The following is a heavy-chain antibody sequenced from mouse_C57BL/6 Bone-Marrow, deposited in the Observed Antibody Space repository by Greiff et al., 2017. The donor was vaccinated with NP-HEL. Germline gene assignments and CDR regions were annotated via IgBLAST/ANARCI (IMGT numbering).Heavy chain of an antibody. J-gene: IGHJ2*01. D-gene: IGHD1-1*01. V-gene: IGHV1-64*01. CDR2: IHPNSGST. CDR1: GYTFTSYW. CDR3: ARNYYGSSYFDY. Sequence: VQLQQPGAELVKPGASVKLSCKASGYTFTSYWMHWVKQRPRQGLEWIGMIHPNSGSTNYNEKFKSKATLTVDKSSSTAYMQLSSLTSEDSAVYYCARNYYGSSYFDYWGQGTTLTVSS.